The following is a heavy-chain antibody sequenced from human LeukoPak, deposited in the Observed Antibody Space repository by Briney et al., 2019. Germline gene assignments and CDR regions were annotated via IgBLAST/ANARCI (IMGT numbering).Heavy chain of an antibody. CDR3: ARVRSSGWLFDL. CDR2: INSSGGSW. V-gene: IGHV1-46*01. Sequence: ASVKVSCKASGYTFTNYYINWVRQAPEQGLERMALINSSGGSWSYAQKFQGRVTMTRDTSTSTVYMELSSLRSEDTAVYYCARVRSSGWLFDLWGQGTLVTVS. D-gene: IGHD6-19*01. J-gene: IGHJ4*02. CDR1: GYTFTNYY.